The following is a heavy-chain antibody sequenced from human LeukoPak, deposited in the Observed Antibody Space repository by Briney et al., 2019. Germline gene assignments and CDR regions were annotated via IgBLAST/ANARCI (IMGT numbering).Heavy chain of an antibody. CDR3: ASQDYYDSSGYHFDY. Sequence: SVKVSCKASGGTFSSYAISWVRQAPGQGLEWMGGIIPIFGTANYAQKFQGRVTITTDESTSTAYMELSSLRSEDTAVYYCASQDYYDSSGYHFDYWGQGTLVTVSS. V-gene: IGHV1-69*05. J-gene: IGHJ4*02. D-gene: IGHD3-22*01. CDR2: IIPIFGTA. CDR1: GGTFSSYA.